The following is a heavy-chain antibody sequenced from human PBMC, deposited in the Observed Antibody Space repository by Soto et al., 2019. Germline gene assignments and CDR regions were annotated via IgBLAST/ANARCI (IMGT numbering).Heavy chain of an antibody. V-gene: IGHV3-66*01. CDR2: IYSGGSI. J-gene: IGHJ4*02. Sequence: GGSLRLSCAASGFTVSSSYMSWVRQAPGKGLEWVSVIYSGGSIYYADSVKGRFIISRDNSKNTLYLQMNSLRAEDTAVYYCAVVLRLLEWLPNFDYWGQGTLVTVSS. D-gene: IGHD3-3*01. CDR1: GFTVSSSY. CDR3: AVVLRLLEWLPNFDY.